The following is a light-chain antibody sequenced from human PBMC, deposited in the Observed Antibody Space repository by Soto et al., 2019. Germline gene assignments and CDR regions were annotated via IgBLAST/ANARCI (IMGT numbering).Light chain of an antibody. CDR3: SSYTSSFTVV. CDR2: KVS. V-gene: IGLV2-14*01. CDR1: SNDIGGYNY. Sequence: QSVLTQPASVSGSPGQSITIPCTGSSNDIGGYNYVSWYQQHPGRAPKLVIYKVSDRPSGVSTRFSASKSGNTASLTIPGLQAEDEADYYCSSYTSSFTVVFGGGTKLTVL. J-gene: IGLJ2*01.